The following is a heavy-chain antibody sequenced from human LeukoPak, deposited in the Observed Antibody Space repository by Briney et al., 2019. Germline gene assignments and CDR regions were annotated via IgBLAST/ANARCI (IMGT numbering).Heavy chain of an antibody. Sequence: GASVKVSFKTSGYTFTAYTMHWVRQAPGQGLEWMGWISPNSGGTNCAQRFQGRVSMTRDTSISAVYMELSSLTFDDTAVYYCVRGGGSSWFDYWGQGTLVTVSS. CDR1: GYTFTAYT. CDR2: ISPNSGGT. D-gene: IGHD6-13*01. CDR3: VRGGGSSWFDY. V-gene: IGHV1-2*02. J-gene: IGHJ4*02.